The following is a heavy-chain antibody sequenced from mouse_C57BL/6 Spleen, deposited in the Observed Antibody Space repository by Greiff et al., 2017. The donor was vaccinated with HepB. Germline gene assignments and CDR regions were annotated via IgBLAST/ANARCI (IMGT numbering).Heavy chain of an antibody. CDR2: INPSTGGT. V-gene: IGHV1-42*01. CDR3: ARIDYGSSQAWFAY. Sequence: VQLQQSGPELVKPGASVKISCKASGYSFTGDYMNWVKQSPEKSLEWIGEINPSTGGTTYNQKFKAKATLTVDKSSSTAYMQLKSLTSEDSAVYYCARIDYGSSQAWFAYWGQGTLVTVSA. CDR1: GYSFTGDY. J-gene: IGHJ3*01. D-gene: IGHD1-1*01.